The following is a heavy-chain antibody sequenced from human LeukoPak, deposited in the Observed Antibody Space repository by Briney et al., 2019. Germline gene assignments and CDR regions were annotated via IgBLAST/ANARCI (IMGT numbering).Heavy chain of an antibody. Sequence: GGSLRLSCAASGFTFDTYAMTWVRQAPGKGLEWVSSISSGGTYIYYAESLRGRSTISRDNTKNFLYLQLSTLRVEDTAVYYCARDRPTGRSRGVVVQWGQGTLFTVSS. CDR3: ARDRPTGRSRGVVVQ. J-gene: IGHJ4*02. V-gene: IGHV3-21*01. CDR2: ISSGGTYI. D-gene: IGHD2-15*01. CDR1: GFTFDTYA.